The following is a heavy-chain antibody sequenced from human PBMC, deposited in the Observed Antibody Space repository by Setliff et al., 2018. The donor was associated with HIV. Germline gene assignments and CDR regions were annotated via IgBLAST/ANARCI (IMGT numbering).Heavy chain of an antibody. V-gene: IGHV1-2*02. CDR3: ARAPRLTMIRGVFDY. CDR2: IKAGNGNT. CDR1: GYTFTDYY. Sequence: GASVKVSCKASGYTFTDYYMHWVRQAPGQGLEWMGWIKAGNGNTKYSQKFQGRVTITTDESRSIVYMEVSSLRSEDTAVYYCARAPRLTMIRGVFDYWGQGTLVTVSS. D-gene: IGHD3-10*01. J-gene: IGHJ4*02.